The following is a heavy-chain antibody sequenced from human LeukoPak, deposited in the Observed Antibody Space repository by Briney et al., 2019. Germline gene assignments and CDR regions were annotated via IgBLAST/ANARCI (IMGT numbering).Heavy chain of an antibody. CDR3: ARGSGWYYY. CDR2: INHSGST. J-gene: IGHJ4*02. V-gene: IGHV4-34*01. CDR1: GGSFSGYY. D-gene: IGHD6-19*01. Sequence: SETLSLTCAVYGGSFSGYYWSWIRQPPGKGLEWIGEINHSGSTNYNPSLKSRVTISVDTSKNQFSLKLSSVTAADTAVYFCARGSGWYYYWGQGTLVTVSS.